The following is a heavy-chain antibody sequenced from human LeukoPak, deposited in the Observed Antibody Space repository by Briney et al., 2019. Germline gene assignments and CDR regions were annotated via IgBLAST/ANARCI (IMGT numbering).Heavy chain of an antibody. D-gene: IGHD3-9*01. CDR2: IYTSGST. CDR3: ARQSSDILTGYHRGELYWYFDL. CDR1: GGSFSTYY. V-gene: IGHV4-4*07. Sequence: SETLSLTCTVSGGSFSTYYWSWIRQPAGKGLEWIGRIYTSGSTNYNPSLKSRVTMSVDTSKNQFSLNLSSVTAADPAVYYCARQSSDILTGYHRGELYWYFDLWGRGTLVTVSS. J-gene: IGHJ2*01.